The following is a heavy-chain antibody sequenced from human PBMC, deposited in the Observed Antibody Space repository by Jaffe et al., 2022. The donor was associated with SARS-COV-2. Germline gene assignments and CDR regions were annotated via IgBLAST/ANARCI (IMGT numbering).Heavy chain of an antibody. D-gene: IGHD1-26*01. Sequence: EVQLVESGGGLVKPGGSLRLSCAASGFTFSNAWMSWVRQAPGKGLEWVGRIKSKTDGGTTDYAAPVKGRFTISRDDSKNTLYLQMNSLKTEDTAVYYCTSNIVGANGYYYYGMDVWGQGTTVTVSS. CDR2: IKSKTDGGTT. J-gene: IGHJ6*02. CDR3: TSNIVGANGYYYYGMDV. CDR1: GFTFSNAW. V-gene: IGHV3-15*01.